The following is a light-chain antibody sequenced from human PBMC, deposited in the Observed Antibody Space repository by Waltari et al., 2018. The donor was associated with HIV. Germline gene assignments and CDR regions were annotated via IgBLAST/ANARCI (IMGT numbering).Light chain of an antibody. CDR3: QQFHNWPHT. V-gene: IGKV3-15*01. J-gene: IGKJ4*01. CDR1: QSLSSY. CDR2: GAS. Sequence: EIVLTQSPPTLSVSPGEPATLSCRASQSLSSYLAWYQQKPGQAPRLLIYGASTRATGTPVRFSGGGSGTEFTLTINSLRSEDYALYYCQQFHNWPHTFGGGTKVEIK.